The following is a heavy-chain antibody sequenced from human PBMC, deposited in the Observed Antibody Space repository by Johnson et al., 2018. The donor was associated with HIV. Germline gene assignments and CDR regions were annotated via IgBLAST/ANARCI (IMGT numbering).Heavy chain of an antibody. D-gene: IGHD6-13*01. J-gene: IGHJ3*02. V-gene: IGHV3-20*04. CDR1: GFTFSSYW. Sequence: VQLVESGGGLVQPGGSLRLSCAASGFTFSSYWMSWVRQAPGKGLEWVSGINWHGGSTGSADSVKARFTISRDNAKNSLYLQMNSLRAEDTALYYCARDQLGRLPCAFDIWGQGTMVTVSS. CDR2: INWHGGST. CDR3: ARDQLGRLPCAFDI.